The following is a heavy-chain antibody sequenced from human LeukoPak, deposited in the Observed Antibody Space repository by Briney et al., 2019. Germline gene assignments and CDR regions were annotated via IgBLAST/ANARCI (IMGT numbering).Heavy chain of an antibody. CDR2: FDPEDGET. J-gene: IGHJ6*03. Sequence: GASVKVSCKVSGYTLTELSMHWVRQAPGKGLEWMGGFDPEDGETICAQKFQGRVTMTEDTSTDTAYMELSSLRSEDTAVYYCATGAVIAARRPRAYYYYMDVWGKGTTVTVSS. CDR3: ATGAVIAARRPRAYYYYMDV. CDR1: GYTLTELS. D-gene: IGHD6-6*01. V-gene: IGHV1-24*01.